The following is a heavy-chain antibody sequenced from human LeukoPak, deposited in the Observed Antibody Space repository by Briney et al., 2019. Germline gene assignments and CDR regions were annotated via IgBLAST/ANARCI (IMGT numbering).Heavy chain of an antibody. CDR2: ISAYNGNT. J-gene: IGHJ4*02. V-gene: IGHV1-18*04. CDR1: GYTLTSYY. Sequence: ASVKVSCKASGYTLTSYYMHWVRQAPGQGLEWMGWISAYNGNTNYAQKLQGRVTMTTDTSTSTAYMELRSLRSDDTAVYYCARVSPMEYYFDYWGQGTLVTVSS. D-gene: IGHD3-10*01. CDR3: ARVSPMEYYFDY.